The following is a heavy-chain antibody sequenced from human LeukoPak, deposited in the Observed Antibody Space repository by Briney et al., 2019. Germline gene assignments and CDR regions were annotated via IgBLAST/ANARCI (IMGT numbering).Heavy chain of an antibody. CDR1: GGSISSGGYY. CDR3: ARDLSGYSGYDYWYFDL. J-gene: IGHJ2*01. Sequence: KASETLSLTCTVSGGSISSGGYYWSWIRQHPGKGLEWIGYIYYSGSTYYNPSLKSRVTISVDTSKNQFSLKLSSVTAADTAVYYCARDLSGYSGYDYWYFDLWGRGTLVTVSS. CDR2: IYYSGST. D-gene: IGHD5-12*01. V-gene: IGHV4-31*03.